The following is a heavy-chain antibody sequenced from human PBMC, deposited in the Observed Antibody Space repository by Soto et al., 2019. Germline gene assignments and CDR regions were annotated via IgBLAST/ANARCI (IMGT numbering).Heavy chain of an antibody. Sequence: PGGSLRLSCAASGFIFSNNAMSWVRQAPGRGLEWVSAISGSGATTYYPDSVKGRFTISRDNSKNTLYLQMNNLRADDTAVYYCTKGGIPRRYNIPKVDFDYWGQGSLVTVSS. CDR2: ISGSGATT. CDR1: GFIFSNNA. J-gene: IGHJ4*02. CDR3: TKGGIPRRYNIPKVDFDY. V-gene: IGHV3-23*01. D-gene: IGHD1-1*01.